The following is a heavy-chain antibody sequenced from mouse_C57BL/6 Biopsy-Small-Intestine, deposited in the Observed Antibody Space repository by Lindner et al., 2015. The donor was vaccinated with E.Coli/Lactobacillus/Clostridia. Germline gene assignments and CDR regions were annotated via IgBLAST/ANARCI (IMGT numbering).Heavy chain of an antibody. CDR3: ARASRGYCSSSSCPGDY. Sequence: SVKVSCKASGYTVTSYFMHWVRQAPGQGLEWVGIINPSDDTKSYAQKFQGRVTMTRDTSTNTVYMDLSSLRSEDTAVYYCARASRGYCSSSSCPGDYWGQGTLVTVSS. CDR2: INPSDDTK. V-gene: IGHV1-53*01. CDR1: GYTVTSYF. D-gene: IGHD1-1*01. J-gene: IGHJ4*01.